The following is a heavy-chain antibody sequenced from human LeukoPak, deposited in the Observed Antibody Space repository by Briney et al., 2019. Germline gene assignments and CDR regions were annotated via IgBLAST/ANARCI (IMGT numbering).Heavy chain of an antibody. D-gene: IGHD3-9*01. Sequence: PSGTLSLTCAVSGGSISSSNWWSWVRQPPGKGLEWIGEIYHSGSTNYNPSLKSRVTISVDKSKNQFSLKLSSVTAADTAVYYCARDQASYDTLTGYYHVYYFDYWGQGTLVTVSS. CDR3: ARDQASYDTLTGYYHVYYFDY. J-gene: IGHJ4*02. V-gene: IGHV4-4*02. CDR2: IYHSGST. CDR1: GGSISSSNW.